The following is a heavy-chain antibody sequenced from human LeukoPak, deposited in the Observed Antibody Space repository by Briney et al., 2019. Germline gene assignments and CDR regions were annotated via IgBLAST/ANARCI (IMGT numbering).Heavy chain of an antibody. D-gene: IGHD3-9*01. V-gene: IGHV3-74*01. CDR1: GFTFSSYW. CDR3: ARRSAATGAFDI. Sequence: GGSLRLSCAASGFTFSSYWMNWVRQAPGRGLVWVSRIKSDGSTTDYADSVKGRFTISRDNAKKALYLQMNSLRADDTAVYYCARRSAATGAFDIWGQGTMVAVSP. CDR2: IKSDGSTT. J-gene: IGHJ3*02.